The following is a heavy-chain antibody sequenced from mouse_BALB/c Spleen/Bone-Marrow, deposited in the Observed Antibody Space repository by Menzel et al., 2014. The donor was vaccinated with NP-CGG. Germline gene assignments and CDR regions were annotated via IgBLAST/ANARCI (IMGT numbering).Heavy chain of an antibody. D-gene: IGHD2-3*01. CDR2: ILPGSGST. V-gene: IGHV1-9*01. CDR3: ARRGGWLGYFDV. Sequence: VQLQQSGAELMKPGASVKISCKATGYTFSSYWIDWVKQRPGHGLEWIGEILPGSGSTNYNEKFKGKATFTADTSSNTAYMQLSSLTSEDSAVYYCARRGGWLGYFDVWGAGTTVTVSS. J-gene: IGHJ1*01. CDR1: GYTFSSYW.